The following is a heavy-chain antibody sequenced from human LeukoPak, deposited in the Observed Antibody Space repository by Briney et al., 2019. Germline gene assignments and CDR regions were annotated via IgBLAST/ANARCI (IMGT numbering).Heavy chain of an antibody. V-gene: IGHV3-30*03. CDR3: ARTYYDSSGYYYGWPAQMDV. Sequence: GGSLRLSCEASGFTFSSYGIHWVRQAPDKGLEWVAVVSYVGSDKYYADSVKGRFTISRDNAKNSLYLQMNSLRAEDTAVYYCARTYYDSSGYYYGWPAQMDVWGQGTTVTVSS. J-gene: IGHJ6*02. CDR2: VSYVGSDK. CDR1: GFTFSSYG. D-gene: IGHD3-22*01.